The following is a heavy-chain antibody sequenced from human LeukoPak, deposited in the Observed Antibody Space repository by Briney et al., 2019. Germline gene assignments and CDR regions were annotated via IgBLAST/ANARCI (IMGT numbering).Heavy chain of an antibody. J-gene: IGHJ4*02. D-gene: IGHD1-26*01. CDR3: AREPRAIYYSGSYLDDY. CDR2: IIPIFGTA. Sequence: GASVKVSCKASGGTFSSYAISWVRQAPGQGLEWMGGIIPIFGTANYAQKFQGRVTITADESTSTAYMELSSLRSEDTAVYYCAREPRAIYYSGSYLDDYWGQGTLVTVSS. CDR1: GGTFSSYA. V-gene: IGHV1-69*01.